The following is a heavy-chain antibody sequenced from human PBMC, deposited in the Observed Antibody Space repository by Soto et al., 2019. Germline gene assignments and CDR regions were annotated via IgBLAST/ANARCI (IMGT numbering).Heavy chain of an antibody. J-gene: IGHJ5*02. CDR1: GGSISSSSYY. V-gene: IGHV4-39*01. CDR2: IYYSGST. CDR3: ARRKGVDIVATILGPWFDP. Sequence: SSETLSLTCTVSGGSISSSSYYRGWIRQPPGKGLEWIGSIYYSGSTYYNPSLKSRVTISVDTSKNQFSLKLSSVTAADTAVYYCARRKGVDIVATILGPWFDPWGQGTLVTVSS. D-gene: IGHD5-12*01.